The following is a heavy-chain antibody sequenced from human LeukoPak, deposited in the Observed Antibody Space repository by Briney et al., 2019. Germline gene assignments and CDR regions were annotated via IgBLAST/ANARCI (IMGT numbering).Heavy chain of an antibody. D-gene: IGHD3-22*01. J-gene: IGHJ3*02. CDR3: ARPRPVLYDSSGYYYVGAFDI. CDR1: GGSISSSSYY. Sequence: SETLSLTCTVSGGSISSSSYYWGWIRQPPGKGLKWIGSIYHSGSTYYNPSLKSRVTISVDTSKNQFSLKLSSVTAADTAVYYCARPRPVLYDSSGYYYVGAFDIWGQGTMVTVSS. CDR2: IYHSGST. V-gene: IGHV4-39*01.